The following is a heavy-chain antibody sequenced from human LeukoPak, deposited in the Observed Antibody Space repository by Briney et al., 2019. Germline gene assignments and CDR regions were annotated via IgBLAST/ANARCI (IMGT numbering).Heavy chain of an antibody. Sequence: TGGSLRLSCAASGFTFSDYYMSWIRQAPGKGLEWVANINQDGTEKYYVDSVKGRFTISRDNAKNSLDLQMDSLRVEDTGIYYCVKVAKYYYGSETYYFFEHWGQGTPVTASS. CDR2: INQDGTEK. CDR3: VKVAKYYYGSETYYFFEH. CDR1: GFTFSDYY. D-gene: IGHD3-10*01. J-gene: IGHJ4*02. V-gene: IGHV3-7*01.